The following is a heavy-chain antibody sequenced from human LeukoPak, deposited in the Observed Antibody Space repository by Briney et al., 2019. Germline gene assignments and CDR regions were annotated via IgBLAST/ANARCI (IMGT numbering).Heavy chain of an antibody. Sequence: SETLSLTGTVSGLSISSYYWSWIRQPPGKGLEWIGYIYYSGSTNYNPSLKSRVTISVDTSTNQFSLKLSSVTAAATDVYYCARGMWRFDYWGQGTLVTVSS. CDR1: GLSISSYY. J-gene: IGHJ4*02. CDR3: ARGMWRFDY. D-gene: IGHD2-21*01. V-gene: IGHV4-59*01. CDR2: IYYSGST.